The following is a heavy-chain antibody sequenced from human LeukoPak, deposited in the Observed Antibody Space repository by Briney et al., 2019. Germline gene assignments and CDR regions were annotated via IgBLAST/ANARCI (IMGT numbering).Heavy chain of an antibody. CDR1: GGSFSGYY. D-gene: IGHD3-22*01. J-gene: IGHJ4*02. Sequence: SETLSLTCAVYGGSFSGYYWSWIRQPPGKGLEWIGEINHSGSTNYNPSLKSRVTISVDTSKNQFSLKLSSVTAADTAVYYCMMIVVVITDYFDYWGQGTLVTVSS. CDR3: MMIVVVITDYFDY. CDR2: INHSGST. V-gene: IGHV4-34*01.